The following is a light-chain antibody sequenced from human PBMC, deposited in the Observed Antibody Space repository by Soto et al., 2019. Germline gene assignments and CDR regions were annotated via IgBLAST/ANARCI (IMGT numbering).Light chain of an antibody. CDR3: QQHGTSPI. J-gene: IGKJ4*01. V-gene: IGKV3-20*01. CDR2: GAS. Sequence: EVVLTQSPGTLSLSPGERATLSCRASQAVSSILLAWYQQKPDQAPRLLIYGASSRATGIPDRFSGSGSGTDFTLTVSRLEPEDFAVYYCQQHGTSPIFGGGTKVDIK. CDR1: QAVSSIL.